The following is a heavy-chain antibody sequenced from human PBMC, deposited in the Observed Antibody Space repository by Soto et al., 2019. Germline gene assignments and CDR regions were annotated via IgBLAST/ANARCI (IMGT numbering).Heavy chain of an antibody. CDR2: IYYSGST. CDR3: ATRYCSGGSCYYSGAFDI. D-gene: IGHD2-15*01. CDR1: GGSISSGGYY. J-gene: IGHJ3*02. V-gene: IGHV4-31*03. Sequence: QVQLQESGPGLVKPSQTLSLTCTVSGGSISSGGYYWSWIRQHPGKGLEWIGYIYYSGSTYYNPSLKSRVTISVDTSKNQFSLKLSSVTAADTAVYYCATRYCSGGSCYYSGAFDIWGQGTMVTVSS.